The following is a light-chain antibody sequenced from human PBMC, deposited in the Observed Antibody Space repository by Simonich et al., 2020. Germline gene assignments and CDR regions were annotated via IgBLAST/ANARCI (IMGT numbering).Light chain of an antibody. Sequence: SALTQPASVSGSPGQSITISCTGTSSDVGGYNYVSWYQQHPGKAPKLMIYDVSKRPSVVSNRFSGSKSGNTASLTISGLQAEDEADYYCSSYTSSSTWVFGGGTKLTVL. CDR2: DVS. J-gene: IGLJ3*02. CDR1: SSDVGGYNY. CDR3: SSYTSSSTWV. V-gene: IGLV2-14*01.